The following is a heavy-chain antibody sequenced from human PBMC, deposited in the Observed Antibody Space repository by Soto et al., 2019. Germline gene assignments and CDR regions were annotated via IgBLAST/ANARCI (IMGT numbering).Heavy chain of an antibody. CDR2: IYHSGST. CDR3: ARGWWYSSSSYDAFDI. CDR1: GGSISSGGYS. J-gene: IGHJ3*02. V-gene: IGHV4-30-2*01. D-gene: IGHD6-6*01. Sequence: PSETLSLTCAVSGGSISSGGYSWSWIRQPPGKGLEWIGYIYHSGSTYYNPSLKSRVTISVDRSKNQFSLKLSSVTAADTAVYYCARGWWYSSSSYDAFDIWGQGTMVTVSS.